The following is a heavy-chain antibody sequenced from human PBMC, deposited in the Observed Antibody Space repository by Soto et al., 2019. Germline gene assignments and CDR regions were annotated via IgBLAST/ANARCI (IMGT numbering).Heavy chain of an antibody. CDR2: ISGSSSSI. D-gene: IGHD2-2*01. V-gene: IGHV3-48*02. Sequence: EVQLVESGGGLVQPGGSLRISCAASGFTFGSFSMNWVRQAPGKGLEWVSYISGSSSSIYYADCVKGRFTISRDNAKNSLFLQMNSLRDEDTAIYSCARGPAARTYNWLDPWGRGILVTVSS. CDR1: GFTFGSFS. CDR3: ARGPAARTYNWLDP. J-gene: IGHJ5*02.